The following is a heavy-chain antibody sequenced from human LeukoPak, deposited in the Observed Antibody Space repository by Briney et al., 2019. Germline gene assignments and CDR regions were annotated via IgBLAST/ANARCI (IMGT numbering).Heavy chain of an antibody. V-gene: IGHV1-2*02. CDR3: ASDYGSGSYYPRADAFDI. Sequence: GASVKVSCKASGYTFTGYYMHWVRQAPGQGLEWMGWINPNSGGTNYAQKFQGRVTMTRDTSISTAYMELSRLRSDDTAVYYCASDYGSGSYYPRADAFDIWGQGTMVTVSS. CDR2: INPNSGGT. CDR1: GYTFTGYY. D-gene: IGHD3-10*01. J-gene: IGHJ3*02.